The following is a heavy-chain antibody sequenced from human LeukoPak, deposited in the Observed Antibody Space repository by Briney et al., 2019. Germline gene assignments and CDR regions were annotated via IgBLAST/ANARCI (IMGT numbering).Heavy chain of an antibody. Sequence: KPSETLSLTCTVSGGSISSYYWSWIRQPPGKGLEWIGYIYYSGSTNYNPSLKSRVTISVDTSKNQFSLKLSSVTAADTAVYYRARGATGYWGQGTLVTVSS. CDR2: IYYSGST. CDR1: GGSISSYY. V-gene: IGHV4-59*01. CDR3: ARGATGY. J-gene: IGHJ4*02.